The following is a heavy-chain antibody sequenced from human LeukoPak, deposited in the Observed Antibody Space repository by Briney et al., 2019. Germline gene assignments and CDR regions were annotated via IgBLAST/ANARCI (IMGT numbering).Heavy chain of an antibody. V-gene: IGHV4-59*01. D-gene: IGHD5-12*01. Sequence: KPSETLSHTCTVSGGSISSYYWSWIRQPPGKGLEWIGYIYYSGSTNYNPSLKSRVTISVDTSKNQFSLKLSSVTAADTVVYYCARNPVTTINYFDYWGQGTLVTVSS. CDR3: ARNPVTTINYFDY. CDR2: IYYSGST. J-gene: IGHJ4*02. CDR1: GGSISSYY.